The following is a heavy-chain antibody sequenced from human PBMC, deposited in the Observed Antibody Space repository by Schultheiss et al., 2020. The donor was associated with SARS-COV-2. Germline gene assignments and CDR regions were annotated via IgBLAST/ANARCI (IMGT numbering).Heavy chain of an antibody. J-gene: IGHJ4*02. Sequence: GGSLRLSCAASGFTVSSNYMSWVRQAPGKGLEWVSVIYSGGSTYYADSVKGRFTISRDNSKNTLYLQMNSLRAEDTAVYYCARDREGYYDSSGYYYYFDYWGQGTLVTVSS. V-gene: IGHV3-66*01. CDR3: ARDREGYYDSSGYYYYFDY. D-gene: IGHD3-22*01. CDR2: IYSGGST. CDR1: GFTVSSNY.